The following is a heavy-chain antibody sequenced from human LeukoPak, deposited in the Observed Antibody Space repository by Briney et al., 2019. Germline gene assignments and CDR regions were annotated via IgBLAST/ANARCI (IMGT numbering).Heavy chain of an antibody. V-gene: IGHV4-4*07. CDR2: IYTSGST. CDR3: ARASIVVVPAAMQADDYYYMDV. J-gene: IGHJ6*03. D-gene: IGHD2-2*01. CDR1: GGSISSYY. Sequence: PSETLSLTCTVSGGSISSYYWSWIRQPAGKGLEWIARIYTSGSTTSKPHLKTGATMSVDTSKNQFSLKLSSVTAADTGVYYCARASIVVVPAAMQADDYYYMDVWGKGTTVSVSS.